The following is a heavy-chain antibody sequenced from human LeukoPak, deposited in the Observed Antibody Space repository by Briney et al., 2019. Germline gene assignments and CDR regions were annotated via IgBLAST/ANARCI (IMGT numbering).Heavy chain of an antibody. Sequence: SETLSLTCTVSGGSISSSSYYWSWIRQPAGKGLEWIGRIYTSGSTNYNPSLKSRVTMSVDTSKNQFSLKLSSVTAADTAVYYCASGIVGATYFDYWGQGTLVTVSS. D-gene: IGHD1-26*01. J-gene: IGHJ4*02. CDR3: ASGIVGATYFDY. V-gene: IGHV4-61*02. CDR1: GGSISSSSYY. CDR2: IYTSGST.